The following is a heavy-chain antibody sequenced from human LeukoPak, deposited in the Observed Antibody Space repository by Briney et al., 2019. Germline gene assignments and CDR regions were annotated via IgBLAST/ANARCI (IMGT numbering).Heavy chain of an antibody. V-gene: IGHV4-4*02. Sequence: PSETLSLTCAVSGGSISSSNWWSWVRQPPGKGLEWIGEIYHSGSTNYNPSLKSRVTISVDTSKNQFSLRLSSVTAADTAVYYCARIGTVMLDYWGQGTLVTVSS. D-gene: IGHD4-11*01. J-gene: IGHJ4*02. CDR2: IYHSGST. CDR1: GGSISSSNW. CDR3: ARIGTVMLDY.